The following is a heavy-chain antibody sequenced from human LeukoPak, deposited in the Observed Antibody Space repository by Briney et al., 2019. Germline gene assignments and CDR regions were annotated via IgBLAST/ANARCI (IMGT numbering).Heavy chain of an antibody. CDR3: ARGYYDILTGSHFFDY. CDR2: IYPGDSDT. Sequence: GESLKISCKGFGYRFTTYWIGWVRQMPGKGLEWMGIIYPGDSDTRYSPSFQGQVTISADKSTSTAYLQWSSLKASDTAMYYCARGYYDILTGSHFFDYWGQGTLVTVSS. J-gene: IGHJ4*02. V-gene: IGHV5-51*01. CDR1: GYRFTTYW. D-gene: IGHD3-9*01.